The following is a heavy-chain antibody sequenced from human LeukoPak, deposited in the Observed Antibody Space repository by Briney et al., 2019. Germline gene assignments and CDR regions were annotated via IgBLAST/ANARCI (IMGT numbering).Heavy chain of an antibody. J-gene: IGHJ4*02. V-gene: IGHV3-7*01. CDR2: IKQDGSEE. D-gene: IGHD3/OR15-3a*01. CDR3: ARDGLGSAFDY. CDR1: GFTFSSYW. Sequence: PGGSLRLSCAASGFTFSSYWMTWVRQAPGKGLEWVANIKQDGSEEYYVDSAKGRFTISRDNAKNSLYLQMNSLRAEDTAVYYCARDGLGSAFDYWGQGTLVTVSS.